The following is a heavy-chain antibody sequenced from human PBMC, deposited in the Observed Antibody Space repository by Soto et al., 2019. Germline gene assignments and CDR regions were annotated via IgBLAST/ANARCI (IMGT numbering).Heavy chain of an antibody. V-gene: IGHV3-30*18. D-gene: IGHD3-10*01. J-gene: IGHJ6*02. CDR3: AKDQFFEVHYYGSGGGTDYGMDV. Sequence: QVQLVESGGGVVQPGRSLRLSCAASGFTFSSYGMHWVRQAPGKGLEWVAVISYDGSNKYYADSVKGRFTISRDNSKNTXXLXMXXLRAEDTAVYYCAKDQFFEVHYYGSGGGTDYGMDVWGQGTTVTVSS. CDR2: ISYDGSNK. CDR1: GFTFSSYG.